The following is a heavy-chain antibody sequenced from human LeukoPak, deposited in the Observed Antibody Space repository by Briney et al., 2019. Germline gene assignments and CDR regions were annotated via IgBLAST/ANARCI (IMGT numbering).Heavy chain of an antibody. CDR1: GFTFSSSS. CDR2: ISSSSSYI. J-gene: IGHJ4*02. V-gene: IGHV3-21*01. D-gene: IGHD3-10*01. Sequence: GGSLRLSCAASGFTFSSSSMNWVRQAPGKGLEWVSSISSSSSYIYYADSVKGRFTISRDNAKNSLYLQMNSLRDEDTAAYYCARDMLRGVTPIDYWGQGTLATVTS. CDR3: ARDMLRGVTPIDY.